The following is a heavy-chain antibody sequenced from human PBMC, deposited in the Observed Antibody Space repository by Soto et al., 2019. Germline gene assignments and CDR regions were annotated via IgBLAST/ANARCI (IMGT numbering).Heavy chain of an antibody. CDR3: ARGKLGAEVVVAAVWFDP. D-gene: IGHD2-15*01. CDR2: INPNSGGT. J-gene: IGHJ5*02. V-gene: IGHV1-2*02. CDR1: GYTFTGYY. Sequence: QVQLVQSGAEVKKPGASVKVSCKASGYTFTGYYMHWVRQAPGQGLEWMGWINPNSGGTNYAQKFQGRVTMTRDTSISTADMELSRLRSDDTAVYYCARGKLGAEVVVAAVWFDPWGKGTLVTVSS.